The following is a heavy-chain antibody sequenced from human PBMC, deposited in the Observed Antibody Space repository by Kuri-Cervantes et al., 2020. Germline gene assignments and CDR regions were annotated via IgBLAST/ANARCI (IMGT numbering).Heavy chain of an antibody. D-gene: IGHD6-19*01. Sequence: GESLKISCVAPEFTFSSFSMNWVRQAPGKGLEWVSSISGNSKHIYYAESVRGRFTISRDNAKNSLYLQMNSLRAEDTAVYYCAKVVGGWYEAPGGFQHWGQGTLVTVSS. CDR3: AKVVGGWYEAPGGFQH. CDR2: ISGNSKHI. CDR1: EFTFSSFS. V-gene: IGHV3-21*03. J-gene: IGHJ1*01.